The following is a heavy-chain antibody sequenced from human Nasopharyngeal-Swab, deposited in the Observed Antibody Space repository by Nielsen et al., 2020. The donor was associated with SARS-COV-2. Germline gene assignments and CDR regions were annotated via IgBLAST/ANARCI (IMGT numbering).Heavy chain of an antibody. CDR1: GGSISSYY. D-gene: IGHD4-23*01. V-gene: IGHV4-59*01. J-gene: IGHJ4*02. CDR3: ARGAPMVVTSTYDY. CDR2: IYYSGST. Sequence: SETLSLTCTVSGGSISSYYWSWIRQPPGKGPEWIGYIYYSGSTNYNPSLKSRVTISVDTSKNQFSLKLSSVTAADTAVYYCARGAPMVVTSTYDYWGQGTLVTVSS.